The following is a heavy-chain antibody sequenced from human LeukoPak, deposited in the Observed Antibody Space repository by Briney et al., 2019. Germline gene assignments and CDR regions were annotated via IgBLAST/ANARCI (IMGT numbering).Heavy chain of an antibody. CDR2: IWSDGNNK. CDR3: AKDPGASVPGFYMDV. CDR1: GFSFRNYG. D-gene: IGHD2-8*02. Sequence: VSSLRLSCVASGFSFRNYGMHWVRQATGKGLEWVSFIWSDGNNKKYGHSVKGRFTISRDNSNNMLYLQMDSLRPEDTGVYYCAKDPGASVPGFYMDVWGKGTTVIVSS. V-gene: IGHV3-33*06. J-gene: IGHJ6*03.